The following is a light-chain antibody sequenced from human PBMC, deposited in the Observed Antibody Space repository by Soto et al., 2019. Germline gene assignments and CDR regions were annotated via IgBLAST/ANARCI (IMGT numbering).Light chain of an antibody. CDR2: GAS. CDR3: QQYGSSPLT. J-gene: IGKJ4*01. Sequence: EIVLTQSPDTLSLSSGERATLSCRASQRISNYYLAWYHQKPGQAPRLLIYGASSRATGVPDRFSGSGSGTDFTLTSSRLEPEDFAVYYCQQYGSSPLTFGGGTKVEIK. V-gene: IGKV3-20*01. CDR1: QRISNYY.